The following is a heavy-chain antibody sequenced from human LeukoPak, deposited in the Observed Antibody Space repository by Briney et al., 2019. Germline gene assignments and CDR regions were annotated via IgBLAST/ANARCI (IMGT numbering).Heavy chain of an antibody. CDR3: ARGFVVAVAGNWYYYGMDV. J-gene: IGHJ6*02. Sequence: SETLSLTCTVSGGSISSYYWSWIRQPAGKGLEWIGRIYTSGSTNYNPSLKSRVTMSVDTSKNQFSLKLSSVTAADTAVYYCARGFVVAVAGNWYYYGMDVWGQGTTVTVSS. D-gene: IGHD6-13*01. V-gene: IGHV4-4*07. CDR1: GGSISSYY. CDR2: IYTSGST.